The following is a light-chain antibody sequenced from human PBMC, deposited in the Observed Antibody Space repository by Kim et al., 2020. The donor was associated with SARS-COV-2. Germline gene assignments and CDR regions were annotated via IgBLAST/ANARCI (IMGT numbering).Light chain of an antibody. CDR1: SSDVGRYNY. Sequence: GQSIIISCTGTSSDVGRYNYVSWYQQYPGKAPKLMIYDVTKRPSGVSDRFSGSKSGNTASLTISGLQAEDEADYYCSSSASSSTYVFGTGTKVTVL. J-gene: IGLJ1*01. CDR3: SSSASSSTYV. CDR2: DVT. V-gene: IGLV2-14*04.